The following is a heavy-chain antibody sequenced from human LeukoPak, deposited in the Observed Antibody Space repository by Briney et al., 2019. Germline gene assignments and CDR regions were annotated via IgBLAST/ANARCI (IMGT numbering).Heavy chain of an antibody. CDR2: IYHSGST. D-gene: IGHD3-10*01. V-gene: IGHV4-4*02. CDR1: GGSISSSNW. CDR3: ARGDPYGSGTYYIHY. Sequence: SGTLSLTCAVSGGSISSSNWWSWVRQPPGKGLEWIGEIYHSGSTNYNPSLKSRVTISVDKSKNQFSLKLSSVTAADTAVYYCARGDPYGSGTYYIHYWGQGTLVTVSS. J-gene: IGHJ4*02.